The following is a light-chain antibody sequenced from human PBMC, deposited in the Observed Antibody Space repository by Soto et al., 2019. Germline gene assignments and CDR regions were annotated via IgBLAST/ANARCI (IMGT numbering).Light chain of an antibody. V-gene: IGKV3-11*01. CDR2: DAS. Sequence: EIVLTQSPAALSLSPGERATLSCRASQSVGSNFAWYQQKPGQAPRLLIYDASKRATGIPARFSGSGSGTDFTLTISSLEPEDVSVYYCQQSGLWSPLFPFCPGPKVAIK. J-gene: IGKJ3*01. CDR3: QQSGLWSPLFP. CDR1: QSVGSN.